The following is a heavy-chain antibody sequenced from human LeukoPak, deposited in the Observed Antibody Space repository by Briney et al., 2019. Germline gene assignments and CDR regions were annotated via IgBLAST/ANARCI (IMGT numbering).Heavy chain of an antibody. Sequence: PSETLSLTCTVSGGSFSSYYWSWIRQPPGKGLEWIGYIYDSGSTNYNPSLKSRVSISVVPSKNQFSLKLSSVTAADTAVYYCACLTTADAFDIWGQGTMVTVSS. CDR1: GGSFSSYY. D-gene: IGHD3-22*01. V-gene: IGHV4-59*01. CDR3: ACLTTADAFDI. CDR2: IYDSGST. J-gene: IGHJ3*02.